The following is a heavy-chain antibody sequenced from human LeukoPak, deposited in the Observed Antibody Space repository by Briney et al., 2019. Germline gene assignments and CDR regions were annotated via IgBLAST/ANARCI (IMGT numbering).Heavy chain of an antibody. CDR2: ISSSGSTI. CDR1: GFTFSSYE. V-gene: IGHV3-48*03. J-gene: IGHJ3*02. CDR3: ARVGEELSHDAFDI. D-gene: IGHD3-10*01. Sequence: PGGSLRLSCAASGFTFSSYEMNWVRQAPGKGLEWVSYISSSGSTIYYADSVKGRFTISRDNAKNSLYLQMNSRRAEDTAVYYCARVGEELSHDAFDIWGQGTMVTVSS.